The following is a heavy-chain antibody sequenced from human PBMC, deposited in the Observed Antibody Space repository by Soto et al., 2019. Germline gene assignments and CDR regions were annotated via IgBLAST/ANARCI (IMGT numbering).Heavy chain of an antibody. CDR2: IKQDGSEK. CDR1: GFTFSSYW. V-gene: IGHV3-7*01. J-gene: IGHJ6*03. CDR3: ARVVVAAATSFDYYYMYV. Sequence: EVQLVESGGGLVQPGGSLRLSCAASGFTFSSYWMSWVRQAPGKGLEWVANIKQDGSEKYYVDSVKGRFTISRDNARNSLYLQMNTRRDEDTAVYYCARVVVAAATSFDYYYMYVWGKGTTFTVSS. D-gene: IGHD2-15*01.